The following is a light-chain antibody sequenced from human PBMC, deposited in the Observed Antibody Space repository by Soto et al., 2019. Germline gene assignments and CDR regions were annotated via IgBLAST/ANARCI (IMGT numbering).Light chain of an antibody. CDR2: DAS. Sequence: EIVLTQSPATLSLSPGERATLSCRASQSVSSYLAWYQQKPGQAPRLLIYDASNRATGIPARFSGSGSGTDFTLTISILEAEDFAVYYCQQRSNWLFTFGHGTKVEIK. J-gene: IGKJ3*01. CDR3: QQRSNWLFT. V-gene: IGKV3-11*01. CDR1: QSVSSY.